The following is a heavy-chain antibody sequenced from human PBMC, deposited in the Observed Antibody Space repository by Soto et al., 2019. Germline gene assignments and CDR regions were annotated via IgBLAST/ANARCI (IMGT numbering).Heavy chain of an antibody. V-gene: IGHV4-59*08. D-gene: IGHD3-9*01. CDR2: IYYSGST. Sequence: QVQLQESGPGLVKPSETLSLTCTVSGGSISSYYWSWIRQPPGKGLEWIGYIYYSGSTNYNHSLKSRITISVDTSKNQFSLKLSSVTAADTAVYYCARRSGDILTGYRHWYFDLWGRGTLVTVSS. CDR1: GGSISSYY. J-gene: IGHJ2*01. CDR3: ARRSGDILTGYRHWYFDL.